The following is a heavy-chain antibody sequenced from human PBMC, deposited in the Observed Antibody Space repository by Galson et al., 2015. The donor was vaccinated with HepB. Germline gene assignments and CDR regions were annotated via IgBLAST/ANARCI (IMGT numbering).Heavy chain of an antibody. CDR3: ARHAAARGAAGSFYGMDV. J-gene: IGHJ6*02. V-gene: IGHV5-10-1*01. CDR1: GYSFTSYW. D-gene: IGHD3-10*01. CDR2: IDPSDSYT. Sequence: QSGAEVKKPGESLRISCKGSGYSFTSYWITWVRQMPGKGLEWMGKIDPSDSYTNYSPSFRGHVTMSSDKSISTVYLQLSSLKASDTAIYYCARHAAARGAAGSFYGMDVWGQGTTVTVSS.